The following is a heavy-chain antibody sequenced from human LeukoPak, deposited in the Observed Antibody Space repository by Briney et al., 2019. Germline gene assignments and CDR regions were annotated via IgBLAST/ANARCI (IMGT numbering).Heavy chain of an antibody. CDR3: ARHTVVQGRWPDY. J-gene: IGHJ4*02. D-gene: IGHD4-23*01. Sequence: PSETLSLTCTVSGGSISSYYWSWIRQPPGKGLEWIGYINYSGSTNYSPSLKSRVAISVDTSDNQFSLKLSSVTAADAAVYYCARHTVVQGRWPDYWGQGALVTVSS. CDR2: INYSGST. V-gene: IGHV4-59*08. CDR1: GGSISSYY.